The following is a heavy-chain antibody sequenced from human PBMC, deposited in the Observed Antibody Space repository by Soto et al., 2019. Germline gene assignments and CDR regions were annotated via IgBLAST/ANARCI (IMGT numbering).Heavy chain of an antibody. J-gene: IGHJ2*01. Sequence: QVPLVQSGAEVKKPGSSVKVSCKASGGTFSSYAISWVRQAPGQGLEWMGGIIPIFGTANYAQKFQGRVTITADESTSTAYMELSSLRSEDTAVYYCARGGWSAAAGTGYFDLWGRGTLVTVSS. CDR2: IIPIFGTA. CDR1: GGTFSSYA. CDR3: ARGGWSAAAGTGYFDL. V-gene: IGHV1-69*01. D-gene: IGHD6-13*01.